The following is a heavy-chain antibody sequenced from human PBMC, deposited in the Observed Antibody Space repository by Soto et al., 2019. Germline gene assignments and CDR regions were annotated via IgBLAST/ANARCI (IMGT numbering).Heavy chain of an antibody. CDR1: GGSISSYY. J-gene: IGHJ6*02. D-gene: IGHD3-3*01. Sequence: SETLSLTCTVSGGSISSYYWSWIRQPPGKGLEWIGYIYYSGSTNYNPSLKSRVTISVDTSKNQFSLKLSSVTAADTAVYYCARDRVLRFLEWLLYRPYYYGMDVWGQGTTVTVSS. CDR2: IYYSGST. CDR3: ARDRVLRFLEWLLYRPYYYGMDV. V-gene: IGHV4-59*01.